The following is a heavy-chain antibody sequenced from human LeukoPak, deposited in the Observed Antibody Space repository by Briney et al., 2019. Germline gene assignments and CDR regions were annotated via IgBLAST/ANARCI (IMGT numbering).Heavy chain of an antibody. CDR3: ARNLRYFDWLLRTNAFDF. CDR2: ISYDGSNK. CDR1: GFTFSSYA. Sequence: PGRSLRLSCAASGFTFSSYAMHWVRQAPGKGLEWVAVISYDGSNKYYADSVKGRFTISRDNAKNSLYLQMNSLRAEDTAVYSCARNLRYFDWLLRTNAFDFWGQGTMVTVSS. V-gene: IGHV3-30*04. J-gene: IGHJ3*01. D-gene: IGHD3-9*01.